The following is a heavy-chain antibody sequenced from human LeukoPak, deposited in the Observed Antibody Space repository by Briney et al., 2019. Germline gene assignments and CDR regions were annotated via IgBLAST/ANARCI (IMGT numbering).Heavy chain of an antibody. CDR1: GGSISSGDYY. V-gene: IGHV4-30-4*01. D-gene: IGHD3-10*01. CDR2: IYYSGST. CDR3: ARSRFGPWFDP. Sequence: PSETLSLACTVSGGSISSGDYYWSWIRQPPGKGLEWIGYIYYSGSTYYNPSLKSRVTISVDTSKNQFSLKLSSATAADTAVYYCARSRFGPWFDPWGQGTLVTVSS. J-gene: IGHJ5*02.